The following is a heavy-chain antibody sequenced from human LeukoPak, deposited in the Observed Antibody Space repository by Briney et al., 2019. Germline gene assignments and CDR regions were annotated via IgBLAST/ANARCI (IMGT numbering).Heavy chain of an antibody. CDR1: GFSFSGYG. CDR3: AKALYGGISSGLDY. CDR2: IRDGGSNE. V-gene: IGHV3-30*02. D-gene: IGHD4-23*01. Sequence: PGGSLRLSCVASGFSFSGYGMHWVRQTPGMGLEWVAFIRDGGSNEDYADSVRGRFTISRDNAKNILYLQMNSLKTEDTAVHYCAKALYGGISSGLDYWGQGTLVTVSS. J-gene: IGHJ4*02.